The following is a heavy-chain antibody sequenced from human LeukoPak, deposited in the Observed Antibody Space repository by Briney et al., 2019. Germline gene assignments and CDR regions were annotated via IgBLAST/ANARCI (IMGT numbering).Heavy chain of an antibody. CDR1: GFTFTSSA. J-gene: IGHJ4*02. D-gene: IGHD2-15*01. V-gene: IGHV1-58*02. Sequence: ASVKVSCKASGFTFTSSAMQWVRQARGQRLEWIGWIVVGGGNTNYAQKFQERVTITRDMSTSTAYMELSSLRSEDTAVYYCAAGWVCSGGSCYYYFDYWGQGTLVTVSS. CDR2: IVVGGGNT. CDR3: AAGWVCSGGSCYYYFDY.